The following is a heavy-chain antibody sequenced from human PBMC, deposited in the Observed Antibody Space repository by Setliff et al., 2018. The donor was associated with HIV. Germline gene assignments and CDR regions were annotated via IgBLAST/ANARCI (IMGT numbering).Heavy chain of an antibody. Sequence: SETLSLTCSVSGGSISSSSYYWGWIRQPPGKGLEWIGFISYSGTTYYNPSLKSRATISLDTSKNQFSLKLSSVTAADTAVYYCARKKTVVILNYFDYWGLGTLVTVSS. D-gene: IGHD2-15*01. CDR2: ISYSGTT. CDR1: GGSISSSSYY. V-gene: IGHV4-39*07. J-gene: IGHJ4*02. CDR3: ARKKTVVILNYFDY.